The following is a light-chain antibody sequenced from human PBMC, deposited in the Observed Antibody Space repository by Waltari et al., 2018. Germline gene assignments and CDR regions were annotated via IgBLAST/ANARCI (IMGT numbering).Light chain of an antibody. Sequence: LVLTQSSGPPSLSPRERATLSCTPSQSVSRAVTWYHQKPGQAPKLLIYGASTRATGIPDRSPGRGSGTDFCLTSSCAEPETFAIYVCQHYVRVLRTFGQGTKVEIK. V-gene: IGKV3-20*01. J-gene: IGKJ1*01. CDR2: GAS. CDR1: QSVSRAV. CDR3: QHYVRVLRT.